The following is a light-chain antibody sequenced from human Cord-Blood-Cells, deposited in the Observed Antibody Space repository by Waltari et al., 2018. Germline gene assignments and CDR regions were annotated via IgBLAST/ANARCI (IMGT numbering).Light chain of an antibody. CDR3: QQYNSYPYT. Sequence: DIQMTQSPSTRSASVGDRVTSTCRASQSISSWFAWYQQKPGKAPKLLIYDASSLESGVPARFSGSGSGTEFTLTISSLQPDDFATYYCQQYNSYPYTFGQGTKLEIK. J-gene: IGKJ2*01. CDR1: QSISSW. CDR2: DAS. V-gene: IGKV1-5*01.